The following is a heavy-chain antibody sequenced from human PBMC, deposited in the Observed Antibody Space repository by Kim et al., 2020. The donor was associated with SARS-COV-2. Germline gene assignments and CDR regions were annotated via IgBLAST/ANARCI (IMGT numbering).Heavy chain of an antibody. CDR2: IYYSGST. V-gene: IGHV4-39*01. CDR1: GGSISSSSYY. J-gene: IGHJ5*02. D-gene: IGHD3-3*01. CDR3: ARQWRVFGVVTPENWFDP. Sequence: SETLSLTCTVSGGSISSSSYYWGWIRQPPGKGLEWIGSIYYSGSTYYNPSLKSRVTISVDTSKNQFSLKLSSVTAADTAVYYCARQWRVFGVVTPENWFDPWGQGTLVTVSS.